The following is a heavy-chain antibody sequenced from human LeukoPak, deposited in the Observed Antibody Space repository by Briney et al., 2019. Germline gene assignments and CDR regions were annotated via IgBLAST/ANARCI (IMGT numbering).Heavy chain of an antibody. CDR3: AREWKKTGAFDY. J-gene: IGHJ4*02. D-gene: IGHD1-1*01. Sequence: RGSLRLSCAASGFTFSSYWMHWVRQAPGKGLVWVSRINTDGSSTTYADSVKGRFTISRDNAKNTLYLQMSSLRAEDTAVYYCAREWKKTGAFDYWGQGTLVTVSS. CDR2: INTDGSST. V-gene: IGHV3-74*01. CDR1: GFTFSSYW.